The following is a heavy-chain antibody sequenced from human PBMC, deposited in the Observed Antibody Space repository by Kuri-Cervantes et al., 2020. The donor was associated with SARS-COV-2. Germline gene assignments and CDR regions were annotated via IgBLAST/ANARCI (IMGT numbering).Heavy chain of an antibody. CDR3: ASLLSNRGEYYFDY. Sequence: ASVKVSCKAPETTFPNYDINWVRQATGQGLEWMGMVKTNSGNTLYAQIFQGRVTMTRDTSTSTVYLELSSLTSEDTAVYYCASLLSNRGEYYFDYWGQGTLVTVSS. D-gene: IGHD3-16*02. J-gene: IGHJ4*02. CDR2: VKTNSGNT. V-gene: IGHV1-8*01. CDR1: ETTFPNYD.